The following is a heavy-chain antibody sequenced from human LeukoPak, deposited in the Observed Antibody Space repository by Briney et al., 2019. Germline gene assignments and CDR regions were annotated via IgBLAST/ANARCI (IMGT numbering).Heavy chain of an antibody. CDR3: ARGVKKYYYDSSGFS. CDR2: ISSSGSTI. V-gene: IGHV3-48*03. D-gene: IGHD3-22*01. CDR1: GFTFSSYE. Sequence: GGSLRLSCAASGFTFSSYEMNWVRQAPGKGLEWVSYISSSGSTIYYADSVKGRFTISRDNAKNSLYLQMNSLRAEDTAVYYCARGVKKYYYDSSGFSWGQGTLVTVSS. J-gene: IGHJ5*02.